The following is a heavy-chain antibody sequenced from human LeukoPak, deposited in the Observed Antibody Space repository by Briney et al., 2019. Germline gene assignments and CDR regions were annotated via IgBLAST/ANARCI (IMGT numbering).Heavy chain of an antibody. D-gene: IGHD3-3*01. CDR3: ARRGRSGTVDY. J-gene: IGHJ4*02. V-gene: IGHV4-38-2*02. CDR2: IYHSGST. CDR1: GYSISSGYY. Sequence: ASETLSLTCTVSGYSISSGYYWGWIRQPPGKGLEWIGSIYHSGSTNYNPSLKSRVTISLDTSKNQFSLKVTSVTAADTAVYYCARRGRSGTVDYWGQGTLVTVSS.